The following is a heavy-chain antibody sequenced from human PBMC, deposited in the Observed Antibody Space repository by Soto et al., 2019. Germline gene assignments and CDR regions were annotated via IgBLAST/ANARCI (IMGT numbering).Heavy chain of an antibody. D-gene: IGHD3-10*01. CDR1: GGSISSSSYY. J-gene: IGHJ6*03. CDR2: IYYSGST. V-gene: IGHV4-39*01. CDR3: ATHQQDRITMVRGVITAPKADYYYYYMDV. Sequence: SETLSLTCTVSGGSISSSSYYWGWIRQPPGKGLEWIGSIYYSGSTYYNPSLKSRVTISVDTSKNQFSLKLSPVTAADTARYYCATHQQDRITMVRGVITAPKADYYYYYMDVWGKGTTVTVSS.